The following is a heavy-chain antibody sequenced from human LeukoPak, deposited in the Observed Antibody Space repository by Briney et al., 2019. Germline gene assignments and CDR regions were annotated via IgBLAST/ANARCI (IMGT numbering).Heavy chain of an antibody. Sequence: SETLSLTCTVSGGSISSSSYYWGWIRQPPGKGLEWIGSIYYSGSTYYNPSLKSRVTISVDTSKNQFSLKLSSVTAADTAVYYCARYYSNFLFDYWGQGTLVTVSS. CDR1: GGSISSSSYY. J-gene: IGHJ4*02. D-gene: IGHD4-11*01. V-gene: IGHV4-39*07. CDR2: IYYSGST. CDR3: ARYYSNFLFDY.